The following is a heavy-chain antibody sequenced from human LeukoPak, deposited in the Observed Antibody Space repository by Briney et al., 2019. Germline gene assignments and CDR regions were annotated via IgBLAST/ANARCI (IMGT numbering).Heavy chain of an antibody. CDR1: GFSFSTYD. D-gene: IGHD5-24*01. Sequence: GGSLRLSCVGSGFSFSTYDMGWVRQTPGKGLEWVSPISTNGGYTEDADSVKGRFTISRDNSQNTLFLQMHSLRAEDTAVYYCAKKPATIKFPFDIWGQGTLVTVSP. J-gene: IGHJ4*02. V-gene: IGHV3-23*01. CDR3: AKKPATIKFPFDI. CDR2: ISTNGGYT.